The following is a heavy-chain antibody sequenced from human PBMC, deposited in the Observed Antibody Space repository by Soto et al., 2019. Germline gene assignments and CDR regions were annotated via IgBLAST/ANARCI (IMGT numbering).Heavy chain of an antibody. CDR2: IYYSGST. CDR3: ARTIYSGSYGWFDP. Sequence: SETLSLTCTVSGGSISSYYWSWIRQPPGKGLEWIGYIYYSGSTNYNPSLKSRVTISVDTSKNQFSLKLSSVTAADTAVYYCARTIYSGSYGWFDPWGQGTLVTVSS. D-gene: IGHD1-26*01. J-gene: IGHJ5*02. CDR1: GGSISSYY. V-gene: IGHV4-59*08.